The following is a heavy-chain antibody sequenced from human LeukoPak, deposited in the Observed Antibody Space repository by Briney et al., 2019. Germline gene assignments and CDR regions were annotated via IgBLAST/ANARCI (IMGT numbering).Heavy chain of an antibody. D-gene: IGHD1-26*01. V-gene: IGHV3-30*02. Sequence: GGSLRLSCAASGFTFSSYGMHWVRQAPGKGLEWVAFIRYDGSNKCYADSAKGRFTISRDNSKNTLYLQMNSLRAEDTAVYYCAKDVYRAITASYWGQGTLVTVSS. CDR1: GFTFSSYG. CDR2: IRYDGSNK. CDR3: AKDVYRAITASY. J-gene: IGHJ4*02.